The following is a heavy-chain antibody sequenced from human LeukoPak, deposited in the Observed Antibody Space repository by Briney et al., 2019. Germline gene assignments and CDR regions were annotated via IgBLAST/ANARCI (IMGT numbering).Heavy chain of an antibody. V-gene: IGHV4-59*01. CDR3: ASKSTDHGELRFDY. J-gene: IGHJ4*02. CDR1: GDSSNTYF. Sequence: MASDTLSLTCTISGDSSNTYFWRWIRQPPGKGLEWIGYFYYTGTTNYNPSLKSRVTISVDTSKNQFSLKVNSVTAADTGVYYCASKSTDHGELRFDYWGQGTLVTVSS. D-gene: IGHD4-17*01. CDR2: FYYTGTT.